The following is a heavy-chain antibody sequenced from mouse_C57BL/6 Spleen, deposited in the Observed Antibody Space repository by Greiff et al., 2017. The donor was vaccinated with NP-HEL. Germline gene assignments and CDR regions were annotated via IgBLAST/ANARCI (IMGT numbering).Heavy chain of an antibody. CDR3: ATAYYSNSHFDY. CDR1: GYAFSSSW. D-gene: IGHD2-5*01. J-gene: IGHJ2*01. CDR2: IYPGDGDT. V-gene: IGHV1-82*01. Sequence: VQLQESGPELVKPGASVKISCKASGYAFSSSWMNWVKQRPGKGLEWIGRIYPGDGDTNYNGKFKGKATLTADKSSSTAYMQLSSLTSEDSAVYFCATAYYSNSHFDYWGQGTTLTVSS.